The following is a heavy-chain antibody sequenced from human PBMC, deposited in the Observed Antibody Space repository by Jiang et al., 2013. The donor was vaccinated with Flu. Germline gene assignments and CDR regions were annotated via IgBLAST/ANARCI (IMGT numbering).Heavy chain of an antibody. V-gene: IGHV1-69*01. CDR3: ARVGAAVVSTYWYFDL. CDR1: GGTFSSYA. D-gene: IGHD4-23*01. J-gene: IGHJ2*01. Sequence: EVKKPGSSVKVSCKASGGTFSSYAISWVRQAPGQGLEWMGGIIPTFGTANYAQKFQGRVTITADESTSTAYMELSSLRSEDTAVYYCARVGAAVVSTYWYFDLWGRGTLVTVSS. CDR2: IIPTFGTA.